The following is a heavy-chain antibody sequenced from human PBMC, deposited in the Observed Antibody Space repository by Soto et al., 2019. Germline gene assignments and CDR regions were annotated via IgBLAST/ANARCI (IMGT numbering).Heavy chain of an antibody. CDR1: GGSVSDYY. D-gene: IGHD2-21*01. V-gene: IGHV4-4*07. CDR2: IRPGGNT. CDR3: VRRPFCGSDYGIAS. Sequence: SETLSLTCRVYGGSVSDYYWSWVRQPAGKGREWIGRIRPGGNTNYSPSLMSRVTMSVDTSSNKVSLNLSSVTAADTAVYYCVRRPFCGSDYGIASWGQGAPVTVSS. J-gene: IGHJ6*02.